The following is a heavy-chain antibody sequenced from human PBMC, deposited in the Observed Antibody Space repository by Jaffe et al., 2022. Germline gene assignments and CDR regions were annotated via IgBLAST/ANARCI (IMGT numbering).Heavy chain of an antibody. CDR3: RRWYDILTGYSRMPPYYYMDV. Sequence: EVQLVESGGGLVQPGRSLRLSCTASGFTFGDYAMSWFRQAPGKGLEWVGFIRSKAYGGTTEYAASVKGRFTISRDDSKSIAYLQMNSLKTEDTAVYYCRRWYDILTGYSRMPPYYYMDVWGKGTTVTVSS. J-gene: IGHJ6*03. V-gene: IGHV3-49*03. CDR1: GFTFGDYA. CDR2: IRSKAYGGTT. D-gene: IGHD3-9*01.